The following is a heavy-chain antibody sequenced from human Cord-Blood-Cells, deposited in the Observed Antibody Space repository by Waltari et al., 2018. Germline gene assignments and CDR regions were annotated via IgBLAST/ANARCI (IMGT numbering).Heavy chain of an antibody. CDR3: ARVKGARLGISDY. CDR2: SNPNSGGT. J-gene: IGHJ4*02. D-gene: IGHD7-27*01. Sequence: QVQLVQPGAEVKTPGAPVKVSCKASGYTFTGYYMHWVRPAPGQGLEWMGWSNPNSGGTNYAQKFQGRVTMTRDTSISTAYMELSRLRSDDTAVYYCARVKGARLGISDYWGQGTLVTVSS. CDR1: GYTFTGYY. V-gene: IGHV1-2*02.